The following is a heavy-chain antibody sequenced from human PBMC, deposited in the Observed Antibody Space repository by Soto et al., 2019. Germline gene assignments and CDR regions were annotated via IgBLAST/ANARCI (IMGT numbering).Heavy chain of an antibody. CDR2: IYYSGST. V-gene: IGHV4-59*01. CDR3: ASSRGGYFDY. CDR1: GGSISSYY. Sequence: QVQLQESGPGLVKPSETLSLTCTVSGGSISSYYWSWIRQPPGKGLEWIGDIYYSGSTNYNPSPKRRVTPSVDTSKNHFPPKLSSVTAADTAVYYCASSRGGYFDYWGQGTLVTVSS. D-gene: IGHD3-16*01. J-gene: IGHJ4*02.